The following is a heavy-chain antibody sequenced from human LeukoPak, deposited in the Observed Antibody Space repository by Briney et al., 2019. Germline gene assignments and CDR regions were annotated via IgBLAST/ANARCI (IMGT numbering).Heavy chain of an antibody. D-gene: IGHD2-2*01. CDR2: IHPSGST. V-gene: IGHV4-34*01. CDR3: SRGRDQSKTGDS. Sequence: SETLSLTCTIYGGSSSWYYWSWIRQPPGKGLEWIGEIHPSGSTNFNPSLKSRVSISVDTSKNQFSLILTSVTAADTGVYYCSRGRDQSKTGDSWGQGTVVTVSS. CDR1: GGSSSWYY. J-gene: IGHJ4*02.